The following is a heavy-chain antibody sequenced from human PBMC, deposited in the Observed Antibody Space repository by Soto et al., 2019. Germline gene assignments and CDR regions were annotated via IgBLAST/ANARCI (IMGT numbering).Heavy chain of an antibody. CDR3: ARSNVDYGGNSRPIY. CDR2: IYYSGST. CDR1: GGSISSGDYY. V-gene: IGHV4-30-4*01. D-gene: IGHD4-17*01. Sequence: LCGGSISSGDYYWSWIRQPPGKGLEWIGYIYYSGSTYYNPSLKSRVTISVDTSKNQFSLKLSSVTAADTAVYYCARSNVDYGGNSRPIYWGQGTLVTVSS. J-gene: IGHJ4*02.